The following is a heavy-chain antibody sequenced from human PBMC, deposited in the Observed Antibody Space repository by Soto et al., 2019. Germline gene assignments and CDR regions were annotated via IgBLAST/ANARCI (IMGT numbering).Heavy chain of an antibody. CDR1: GLTFSSHS. CDR2: VSSASTTR. V-gene: IGHV3-48*02. J-gene: IGHJ4*02. D-gene: IGHD6-13*01. CDR3: ATYPKRGSWDVDY. Sequence: EVLLVESGGGLVQPGGSLRLSCTVSGLTFSSHSMNWVRQAPGRGPEWISYVSSASTTRYYADSVKGRFTISRDNANNSLYLQMNSLRDEDPAVYYCATYPKRGSWDVDYWGQGTHVTVSS.